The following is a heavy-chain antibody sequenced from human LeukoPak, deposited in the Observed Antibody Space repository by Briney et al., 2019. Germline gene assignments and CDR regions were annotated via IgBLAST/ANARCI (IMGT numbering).Heavy chain of an antibody. Sequence: SETLSLTRILSRGSIRSSIQYWSWIRQPPGKGLEWIGYIYYSGSTNYNPSLKGRVTISVDTSKNQFSLKLSSVTAADTAVYYCAREDRYGGYVDYWGQGTLVTVSS. J-gene: IGHJ4*02. V-gene: IGHV4-61*01. CDR3: AREDRYGGYVDY. CDR1: RGSIRSSIQY. D-gene: IGHD1-26*01. CDR2: IYYSGST.